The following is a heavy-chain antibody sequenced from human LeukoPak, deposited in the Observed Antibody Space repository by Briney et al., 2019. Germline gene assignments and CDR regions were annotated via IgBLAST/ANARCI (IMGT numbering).Heavy chain of an antibody. D-gene: IGHD3-10*01. CDR1: GFTFSRYS. V-gene: IGHV3-21*01. CDR2: ISSSSSYI. CDR3: ARDWGGGDDY. J-gene: IGHJ4*02. Sequence: GGSLRLSCAASGFTFSRYSMNWVRQAPGKGLEWVSSISSSSSYIYYADSVKGRFTISRDNAKNSLYLQMNGLRGEDTAVYYCARDWGGGDDYWGQGTLVTVSS.